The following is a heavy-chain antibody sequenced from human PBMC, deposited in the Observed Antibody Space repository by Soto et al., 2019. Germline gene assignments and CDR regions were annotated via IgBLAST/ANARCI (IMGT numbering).Heavy chain of an antibody. Sequence: ASVKVSCKVSGYTLIELSMNWVRQAPGKGLEWMGGFDPEDGETIYAQKFQGRVTMTEDTSTDTAYMELSSLRSEDTAVYYCATDLRLRSLYYYYGMDVWGQGTTVTVSS. J-gene: IGHJ6*02. D-gene: IGHD5-12*01. V-gene: IGHV1-24*01. CDR1: GYTLIELS. CDR2: FDPEDGET. CDR3: ATDLRLRSLYYYYGMDV.